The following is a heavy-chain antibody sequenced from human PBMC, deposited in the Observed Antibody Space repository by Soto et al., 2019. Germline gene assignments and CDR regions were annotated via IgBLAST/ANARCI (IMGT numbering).Heavy chain of an antibody. CDR3: ATGPAAYDFWSGYYY. Sequence: ASVKVSCKVSGYTLTELSMHWVRQAPGKGLEWMGGFDPEDGETIYAQKFQGRVTMTEDTSTDTAYMELSSLRSEDTAVYYCATGPAAYDFWSGYYYWGQGTLVTVSS. CDR1: GYTLTELS. J-gene: IGHJ4*02. V-gene: IGHV1-24*01. CDR2: FDPEDGET. D-gene: IGHD3-3*01.